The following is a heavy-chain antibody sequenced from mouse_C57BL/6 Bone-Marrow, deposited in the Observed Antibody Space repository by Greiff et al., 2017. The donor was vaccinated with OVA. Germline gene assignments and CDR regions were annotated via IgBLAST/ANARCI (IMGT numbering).Heavy chain of an antibody. Sequence: VQLQQPGAELVKPGASVKLSCKASGYTFTSYWMHWVKQRPGQGLEWIGMIHPNSGSTNYNEKFKSKATLTVDKSFSTAYMQLSSLTSEDSAVYYCARKGLTGPPYYAMDYWGQGTSVTVSS. CDR1: GYTFTSYW. D-gene: IGHD4-1*01. J-gene: IGHJ4*01. CDR3: ARKGLTGPPYYAMDY. CDR2: IHPNSGST. V-gene: IGHV1-64*01.